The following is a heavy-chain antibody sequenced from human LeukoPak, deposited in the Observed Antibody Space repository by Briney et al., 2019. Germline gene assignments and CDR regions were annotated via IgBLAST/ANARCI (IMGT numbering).Heavy chain of an antibody. V-gene: IGHV3-23*01. CDR2: ISGSGGST. D-gene: IGHD4-17*01. CDR3: AKVRRLYGDFTFDY. Sequence: AGGSLRLSCAASGFTFSSYAMSWVRQAPGKGLEWVSAISGSGGSTYYADSVKGRFTISRDNSKNTLYLQMNSLRAEDTAVYYCAKVRRLYGDFTFDYWGQGTLVTVSS. CDR1: GFTFSSYA. J-gene: IGHJ4*02.